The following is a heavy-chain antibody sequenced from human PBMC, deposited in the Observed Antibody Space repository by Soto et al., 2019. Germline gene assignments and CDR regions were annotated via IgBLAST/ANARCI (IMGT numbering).Heavy chain of an antibody. D-gene: IGHD2-2*01. Sequence: QVQLVQSGAEVKKPGASVKVSCKASGYTFTSYAMHWVRQAPGQRLEWMGWINAGNGNTKYSQKFQGRVTITRDTSARTAYMEMSSLRSEDTSVYYCARARYCSSTSCPQYYYYGMDVWGQGTTVTVSS. V-gene: IGHV1-3*01. CDR1: GYTFTSYA. J-gene: IGHJ6*02. CDR3: ARARYCSSTSCPQYYYYGMDV. CDR2: INAGNGNT.